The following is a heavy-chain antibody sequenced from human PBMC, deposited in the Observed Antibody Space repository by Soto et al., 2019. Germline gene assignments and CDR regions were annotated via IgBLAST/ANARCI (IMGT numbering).Heavy chain of an antibody. CDR3: VKVYMWGSHDALDI. CDR1: GFAFSTYA. V-gene: IGHV3-23*01. CDR2: ISINGDTP. D-gene: IGHD3-16*01. J-gene: IGHJ3*02. Sequence: EGQLLESGGGLVQPGGSLRLSCAASGFAFSTYAVTWVRQAPGKGLEWVSSISINGDTPFYSDSVKGRFTISRDNSKNTLYLQMNSLRVEDTAVYYCVKVYMWGSHDALDIWGQGAMVTVSS.